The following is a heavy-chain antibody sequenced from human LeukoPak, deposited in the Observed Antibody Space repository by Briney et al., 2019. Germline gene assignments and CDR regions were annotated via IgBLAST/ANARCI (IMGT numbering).Heavy chain of an antibody. D-gene: IGHD3-10*01. CDR3: ARAPRGNLQGDC. CDR2: IYYSGST. CDR1: GGSISSGDYY. Sequence: SQTLSLTCSVSGGSISSGDYYWNWIRQPPGKGLKWLGYIYYSGSTYYNPSLMSRVTISVDASKNQFSLKLTSVTAADTAVYYCARAPRGNLQGDCWGQGTLVTVSS. J-gene: IGHJ4*02. V-gene: IGHV4-30-4*01.